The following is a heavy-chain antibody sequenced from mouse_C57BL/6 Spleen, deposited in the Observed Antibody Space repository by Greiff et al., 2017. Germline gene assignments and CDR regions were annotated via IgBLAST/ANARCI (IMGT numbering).Heavy chain of an antibody. D-gene: IGHD2-5*01. J-gene: IGHJ1*03. CDR1: GYTFTDYE. Sequence: VKLQESGAELVRPGASVTLSCKASGYTFTDYEMHWVKQTPVHGLEWIGAIDPETGGTAYNQKFKGKAILTADKSSSTAYMELRSLTSEDSAVYYCTRLDSKGYFDVWGTGTTVTVSS. CDR3: TRLDSKGYFDV. CDR2: IDPETGGT. V-gene: IGHV1-15*01.